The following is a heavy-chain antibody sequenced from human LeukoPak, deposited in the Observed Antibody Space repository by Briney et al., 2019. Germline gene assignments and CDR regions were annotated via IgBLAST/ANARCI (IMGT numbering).Heavy chain of an antibody. CDR1: GFTFSSYW. V-gene: IGHV3-7*05. CDR2: IKPDGNEK. J-gene: IGHJ4*02. D-gene: IGHD1-20*01. CDR3: ARGDNWAFDC. Sequence: GGSLRLSCAASGFTFSSYWMSWVRQAPGRGPEWLANIKPDGNEKYYVDSVRGRFTISRDNAQHSLYLHMNSLRVEDTAIYYCARGDNWAFDCWGQGTLVTVSS.